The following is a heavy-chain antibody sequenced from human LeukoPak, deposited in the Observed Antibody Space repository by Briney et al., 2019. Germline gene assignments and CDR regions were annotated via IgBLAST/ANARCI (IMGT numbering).Heavy chain of an antibody. Sequence: SETLSLTCAVYGGSFSGCYWSWIRQPPGKGLEWIGEINHSGSTNYNPSLKSRVTISVDTSKNQFSLKLSSVTAADTAVYYCARGRGYFDWLFMPTYFDYWGQGTLVTVSS. J-gene: IGHJ4*02. V-gene: IGHV4-34*01. D-gene: IGHD3-9*01. CDR3: ARGRGYFDWLFMPTYFDY. CDR1: GGSFSGCY. CDR2: INHSGST.